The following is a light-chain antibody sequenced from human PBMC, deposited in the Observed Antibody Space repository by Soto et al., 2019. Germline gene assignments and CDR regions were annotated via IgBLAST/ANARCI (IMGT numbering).Light chain of an antibody. CDR1: QSVSNN. CDR3: QQYNNWPPWT. V-gene: IGKV3D-15*01. CDR2: DAS. Sequence: VMPHSPDTLSVSPGERATLSFRAIQSVSNNYLAWYQQKPGQAPRLLIYDASNRATGIPARFSGSGSGTDFTLTISSLEPEDFAVYYCQQYNNWPPWTFGQGTKVDI. J-gene: IGKJ1*01.